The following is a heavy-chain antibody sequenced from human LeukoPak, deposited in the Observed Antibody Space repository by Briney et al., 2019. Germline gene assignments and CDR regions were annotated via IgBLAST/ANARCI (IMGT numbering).Heavy chain of an antibody. CDR3: ARVAPLGYYYYYYGMDV. Sequence: SETLSLTCTVSGFSISSGGYYWSWIRQHPGKGLEWIGYIYYSGSTYYNPSLKSRVTISVDTSKNQFSLKLSSVTAADTAVYYCARVAPLGYYYYYYGMDVWGQGTTVTVSS. CDR1: GFSISSGGYY. V-gene: IGHV4-31*03. J-gene: IGHJ6*02. CDR2: IYYSGST. D-gene: IGHD3-16*01.